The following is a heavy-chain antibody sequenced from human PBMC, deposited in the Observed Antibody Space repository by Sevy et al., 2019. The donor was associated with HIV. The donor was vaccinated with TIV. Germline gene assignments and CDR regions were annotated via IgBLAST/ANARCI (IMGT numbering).Heavy chain of an antibody. CDR2: ISWNSGSI. J-gene: IGHJ6*02. CDR3: AKGLRGSDYYYYGMDV. CDR1: GSTFDDYA. V-gene: IGHV3-9*01. Sequence: GGSLRLSCAASGSTFDDYAMHWVRQAPGKGLEWVSGISWNSGSIGYADSVKGRFTISRDNAKNSLYLQMNSLRAEDTALYYCAKGLRGSDYYYYGMDVWGQGTTVTVSS.